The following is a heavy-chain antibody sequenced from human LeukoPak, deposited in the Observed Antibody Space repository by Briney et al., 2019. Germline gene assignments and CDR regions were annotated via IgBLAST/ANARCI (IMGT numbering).Heavy chain of an antibody. CDR1: GGSFSGYY. Sequence: SETLSLTCAVYGGSFSGYYWSWIRQPPGKGLEWIGEINHSGSTNYNPSPKSRVTISVDTSKNQFSLKLSSVTAADTAVYYCARKAAGRRGFDPWGQGTLVTVSS. J-gene: IGHJ5*02. CDR3: ARKAAGRRGFDP. V-gene: IGHV4-34*01. D-gene: IGHD6-13*01. CDR2: INHSGST.